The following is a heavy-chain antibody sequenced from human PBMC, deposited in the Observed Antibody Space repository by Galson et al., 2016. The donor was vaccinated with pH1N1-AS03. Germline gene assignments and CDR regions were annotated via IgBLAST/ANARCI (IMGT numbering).Heavy chain of an antibody. V-gene: IGHV1-24*01. CDR1: GNTLTELS. CDR2: FDPGNTET. J-gene: IGHJ3*01. Sequence: SVKVSCKVSGNTLTELSIQWVRQAPGEGLDWMGGFDPGNTETVYAQKFQGRVTMTEDTSTDTAYMELSSLRSGDTAKYYCVTTAYAFGLGSVDAFDAWGQGTKVTVSP. CDR3: VTTAYAFGLGSVDAFDA. D-gene: IGHD3-16*01.